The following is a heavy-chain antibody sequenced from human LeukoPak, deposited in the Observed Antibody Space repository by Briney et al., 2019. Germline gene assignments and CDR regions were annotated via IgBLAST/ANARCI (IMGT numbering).Heavy chain of an antibody. CDR2: ISSSATTI. V-gene: IGHV3-48*04. J-gene: IGHJ6*02. Sequence: PGGSLRLSCGASGYTFSSYTMNWVRLAPGKGLDWVSYISSSATTIYYADSVTGRFTVSRDNAKNSLYLQMNSLRAEDTAVYYCARGLAGSPFTFSMDVWGQGTTVTVSS. D-gene: IGHD1-26*01. CDR1: GYTFSSYT. CDR3: ARGLAGSPFTFSMDV.